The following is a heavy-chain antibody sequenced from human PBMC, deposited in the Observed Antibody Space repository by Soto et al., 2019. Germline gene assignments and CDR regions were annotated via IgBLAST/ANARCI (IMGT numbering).Heavy chain of an antibody. CDR2: ISGSGGST. J-gene: IGHJ6*02. CDR1: GFTFSSYA. Sequence: GGSLRLSCAASGFTFSSYAMSWVRQAPGKGLEWVSAISGSGGSTYYADSVKGRFTISRDNSKNTLYLQMNSLRAEDTAVYYCAKVRSNYDILTGYSYYYYYGMDVWGQGTTVTVSS. CDR3: AKVRSNYDILTGYSYYYYYGMDV. D-gene: IGHD3-9*01. V-gene: IGHV3-23*01.